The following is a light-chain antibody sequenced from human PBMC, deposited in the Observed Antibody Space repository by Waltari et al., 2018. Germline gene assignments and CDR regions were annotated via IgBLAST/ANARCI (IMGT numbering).Light chain of an antibody. CDR1: QRINSY. CDR2: AAS. Sequence: DIQMTQSPSSLSASVGDRVTITCRASQRINSYLNWYQQKPGKAPKLLIYAASNLETGVPSRFSGSGSGTDFTLTITGLQAEDYAAYYCQQTYNNFRTFGRGTKVDVK. J-gene: IGKJ4*02. V-gene: IGKV1-39*01. CDR3: QQTYNNFRT.